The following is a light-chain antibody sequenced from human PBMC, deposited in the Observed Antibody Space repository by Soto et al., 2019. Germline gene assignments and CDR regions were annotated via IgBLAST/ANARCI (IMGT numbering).Light chain of an antibody. J-gene: IGKJ3*01. CDR1: QGIRNN. CDR2: AAS. V-gene: IGKV1-27*01. Sequence: DIQMTQSPSSLSAFVGDRVTITCRASQGIRNNLAWYQQKPGRVPTLLIYAASTLRSGVPSRFSGSGSGTDFTLTISSLQPEDVASYYCQEYKTAPFIFGPGTKVDIK. CDR3: QEYKTAPFI.